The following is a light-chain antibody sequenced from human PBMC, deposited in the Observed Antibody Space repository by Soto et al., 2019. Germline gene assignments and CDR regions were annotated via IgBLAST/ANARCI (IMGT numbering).Light chain of an antibody. J-gene: IGKJ3*01. Sequence: DIQMTQSPSSVYASVGDRVTITCRASQGISSWLAWYQQKPGKAPKLLIFAASILQSGAPSRFSGSGSGTDFTLASSGVQPNAFAPYDGQHVNSFLFNIGPGIKVYIK. CDR1: QGISSW. CDR3: QHVNSFLFN. CDR2: AAS. V-gene: IGKV1-12*01.